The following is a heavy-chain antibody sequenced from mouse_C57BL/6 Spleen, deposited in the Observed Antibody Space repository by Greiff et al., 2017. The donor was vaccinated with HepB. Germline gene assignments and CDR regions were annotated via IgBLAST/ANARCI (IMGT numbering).Heavy chain of an antibody. V-gene: IGHV1-5*01. J-gene: IGHJ2*01. CDR2: IYPGNSDT. CDR1: GYTFTSYW. CDR3: TIYYDYVEMYFDY. D-gene: IGHD2-4*01. Sequence: EVQLQQSGTVLARPGASVKMSCKTSGYTFTSYWMHWVKQRPGQGLEWIGAIYPGNSDTSYNQKFKGKAKLTAVTSASTAYMELSSLTNEDSAVYYCTIYYDYVEMYFDYWGQGTALTGSS.